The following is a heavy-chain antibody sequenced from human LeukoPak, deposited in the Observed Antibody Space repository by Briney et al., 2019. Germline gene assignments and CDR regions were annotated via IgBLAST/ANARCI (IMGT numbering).Heavy chain of an antibody. D-gene: IGHD1-14*01. V-gene: IGHV5-51*01. Sequence: GESLKISCKGSGYRFPTYWIGWVRQMPGRGLEWMGIIYPGDADTRYSPSFQGQVTISADKSIGTAYLQRSSLQASDTASYYCAGHEERDHPKAFFDLGGQGTIVPVP. CDR1: GYRFPTYW. CDR3: AGHEERDHPKAFFDL. J-gene: IGHJ3*01. CDR2: IYPGDADT.